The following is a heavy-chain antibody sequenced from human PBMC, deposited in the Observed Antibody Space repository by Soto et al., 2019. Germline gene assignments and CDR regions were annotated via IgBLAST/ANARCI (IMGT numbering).Heavy chain of an antibody. CDR1: GYTFTSYY. CDR2: INPSGGST. V-gene: IGHV1-46*01. D-gene: IGHD2-2*01. Sequence: QVQLVQSGAEVKKPGASVKVSCKASGYTFTSYYMHWVRQAPGQGLEWMGIINPSGGSTSYAQKFQGRVTITRDTSTSTVYMELSSLRSEDTAVYYCARDRGYCSSTSCLTSGMDVWGQGTTVTVSS. CDR3: ARDRGYCSSTSCLTSGMDV. J-gene: IGHJ6*02.